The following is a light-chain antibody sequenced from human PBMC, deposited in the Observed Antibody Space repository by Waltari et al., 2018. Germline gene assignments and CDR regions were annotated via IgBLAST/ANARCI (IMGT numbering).Light chain of an antibody. V-gene: IGLV8-61*01. CDR3: VLYMGSGISV. Sequence: QTVVTQEPSFSVSPGGSVTLTCGLSYGLVSSTYYPSWYQQTPGQAPRTLIYSTNSRSSGVPDRFSGSILGNKAALTITGAQADDESDYYCVLYMGSGISVFGGGTKLTVL. J-gene: IGLJ3*02. CDR2: STN. CDR1: YGLVSSTYY.